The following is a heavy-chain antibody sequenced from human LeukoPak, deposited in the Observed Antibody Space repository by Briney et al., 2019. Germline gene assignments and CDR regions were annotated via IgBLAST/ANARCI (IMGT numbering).Heavy chain of an antibody. J-gene: IGHJ3*02. Sequence: SETLSLTCIVSGYSISTGYYWAWIRQPPGKGLEWIGSMYHSGSTYYNPSLKSRVTISVDTSKNQFSLKLSSVAAADTAIYYCARKPTTSDAFDMWGQGTMVTVSS. V-gene: IGHV4-38-2*02. CDR2: MYHSGST. CDR1: GYSISTGYY. CDR3: ARKPTTSDAFDM. D-gene: IGHD1-26*01.